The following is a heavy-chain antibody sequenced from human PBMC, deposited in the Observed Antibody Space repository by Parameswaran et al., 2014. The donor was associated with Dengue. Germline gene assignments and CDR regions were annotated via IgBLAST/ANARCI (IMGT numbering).Heavy chain of an antibody. D-gene: IGHD3-10*01. CDR2: ISGSGGST. CDR3: AKDSLWFGLDAFDI. Sequence: RWIRQPPGKGLEWVSAISGSGGSTYYADSVKGRFTISRDNSKNTLYLQMNSLRAEDTAVYYCAKDSLWFGLDAFDIWGQGTMVTVSS. J-gene: IGHJ3*02. V-gene: IGHV3-23*01.